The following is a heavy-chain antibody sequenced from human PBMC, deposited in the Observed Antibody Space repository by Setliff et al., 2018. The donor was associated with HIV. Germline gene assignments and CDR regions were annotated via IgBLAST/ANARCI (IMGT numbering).Heavy chain of an antibody. J-gene: IGHJ6*03. V-gene: IGHV3-21*01. CDR1: GFTFSSYT. CDR2: ISSRSTNI. CDR3: ARVEYWGLPYYYYYMDV. D-gene: IGHD2-15*01. Sequence: GGSLRLSCAASGFTFSSYTMTWVRQAPGKGLEWVSSISSRSTNIYYEDSLKGRFTISRDNAKNSLYLQMNSLRAEDTAVYYCARVEYWGLPYYYYYMDVWGKGTSVTVSS.